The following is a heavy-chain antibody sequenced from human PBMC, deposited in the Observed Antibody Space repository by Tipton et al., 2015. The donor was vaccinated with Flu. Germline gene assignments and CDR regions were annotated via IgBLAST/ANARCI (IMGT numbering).Heavy chain of an antibody. CDR2: IWYDGSNK. Sequence: SGAEVKKPGASVKVSCKASGYTFTSYYMHWVRQAPGKGLEWVAVIWYDGSNKYYADSVKGRFTISRDNSKNTLYLQMNSLRAEDTAVYYCARDLGWEQPDYFDYWGQGTLVTVSS. CDR3: ARDLGWEQPDYFDY. V-gene: IGHV3-33*01. J-gene: IGHJ4*02. CDR1: GYTFTSYY. D-gene: IGHD1-26*01.